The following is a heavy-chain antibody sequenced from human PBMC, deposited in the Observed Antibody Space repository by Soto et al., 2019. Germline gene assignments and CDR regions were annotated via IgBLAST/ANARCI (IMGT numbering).Heavy chain of an antibody. V-gene: IGHV1-2*06. J-gene: IGHJ4*02. CDR2: IDTKSGVS. CDR1: RYAFAHLY. CDR3: ERDNDGPIDY. D-gene: IGHD2-8*01. Sequence: TSVEVTRKACRYAFAHLYIRWVRQAPGLGLEWMGRIDTKSGVSRKTQKFQVSLTMTRDTATTTVNMELSSLISEDTAVYSWERDNDGPIDYWGQGTLVSVSS.